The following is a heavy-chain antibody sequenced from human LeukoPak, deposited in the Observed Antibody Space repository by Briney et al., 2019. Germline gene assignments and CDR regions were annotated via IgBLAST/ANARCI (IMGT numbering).Heavy chain of an antibody. CDR1: DDSISDYY. Sequence: SETLSLTCTVSDDSISDYYRGWIRQPPGKGLEWIGYFHNSGTSTYNPSLKSRVTISADTSKNQFSLKLNSLTTADTAVYYCTRGAEWLIDYWGQGILVTVSS. D-gene: IGHD5-12*01. J-gene: IGHJ4*02. CDR2: FHNSGTS. V-gene: IGHV4-59*01. CDR3: TRGAEWLIDY.